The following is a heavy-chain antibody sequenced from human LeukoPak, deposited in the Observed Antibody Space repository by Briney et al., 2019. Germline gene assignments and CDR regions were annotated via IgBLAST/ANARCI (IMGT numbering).Heavy chain of an antibody. CDR1: GGSISNYY. CDR3: ARDSCSGGSCYMYNWFDP. Sequence: KPSETLSLTCTVSGGSISNYYWSWIRQPAGKGLEWIGRIYTSGSTNYNPSLKSRVTMSVDTSKNQFSLKLSSVTAADTAVYYCARDSCSGGSCYMYNWFDPWGQGTLVTVSS. J-gene: IGHJ5*02. V-gene: IGHV4-4*07. D-gene: IGHD2-15*01. CDR2: IYTSGST.